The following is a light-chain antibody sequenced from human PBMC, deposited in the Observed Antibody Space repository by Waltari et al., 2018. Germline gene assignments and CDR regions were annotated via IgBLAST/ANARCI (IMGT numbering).Light chain of an antibody. CDR3: QQSYSIPLT. CDR2: AAS. V-gene: IGKV1-39*01. J-gene: IGKJ4*01. Sequence: DVQMTQSPSSLSASPGDRVIITCRASQSISTYLNWYQVKVGKAPNLLIYAASSLQSGVPSRFSGSGSGTDFTLTISSLQPEDVATYYCQQSYSIPLTFGGGTKVEIK. CDR1: QSISTY.